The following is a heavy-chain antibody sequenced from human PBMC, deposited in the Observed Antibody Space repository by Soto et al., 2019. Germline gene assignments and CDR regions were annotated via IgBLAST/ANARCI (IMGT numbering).Heavy chain of an antibody. Sequence: PGGSLRLSCAASGFTFSSYSMNWVRQAPGKGLERVSSISSSSSYIYYADSVKGRFTISRDNAKNSLYLQMNSLRAEDTAVYYCARDNVPSAGRPNGGYYYYGMDVWGQGTTVTVSS. CDR2: ISSSSSYI. CDR3: ARDNVPSAGRPNGGYYYYGMDV. V-gene: IGHV3-21*01. D-gene: IGHD6-13*01. J-gene: IGHJ6*02. CDR1: GFTFSSYS.